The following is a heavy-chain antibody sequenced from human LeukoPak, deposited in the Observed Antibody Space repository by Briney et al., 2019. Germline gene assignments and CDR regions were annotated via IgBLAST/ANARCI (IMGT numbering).Heavy chain of an antibody. J-gene: IGHJ6*02. D-gene: IGHD6-13*01. Sequence: PSETLSLTCTVSGGSISSYYWSWIRQPPGKGLEWIGYIYYSGNSNYNPSLKSRVTISIDTSKNQFSLRLGSVTAADTAVYYCARSRYSSDWYQASNSYYYFGMDVWGLGTKATVSS. CDR2: IYYSGNS. CDR1: GGSISSYY. V-gene: IGHV4-59*08. CDR3: ARSRYSSDWYQASNSYYYFGMDV.